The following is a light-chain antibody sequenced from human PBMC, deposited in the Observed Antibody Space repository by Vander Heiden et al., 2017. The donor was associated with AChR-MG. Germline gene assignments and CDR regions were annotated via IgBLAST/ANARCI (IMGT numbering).Light chain of an antibody. CDR2: AAT. J-gene: IGKJ1*01. V-gene: IGKV1-16*01. CDR1: QDISHY. CDR3: QQYNRSPQT. Sequence: THIPLPPSSLSASVGDRVTITCRASQDISHYLAWYQQKPGKAPKSLIYAATSLQRGVPSRFSGSGSGTEFTLTISSLQPEDFATYYCQQYNRSPQTFGQGTKLEI.